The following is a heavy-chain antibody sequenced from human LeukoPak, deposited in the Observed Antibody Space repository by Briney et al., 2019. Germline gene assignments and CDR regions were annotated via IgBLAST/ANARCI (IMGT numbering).Heavy chain of an antibody. Sequence: GGSLRLSCSASGFTFSSYWMHWVRQAPGKGLVWVSRINSDGSSTIYADSVKGRFTFSRDNAKNTLYLQMNSLRAEDTAVYYCTRDGGNGYYGAFDYWGHGTLVTVSS. CDR3: TRDGGNGYYGAFDY. J-gene: IGHJ4*01. V-gene: IGHV3-74*01. CDR1: GFTFSSYW. CDR2: INSDGSST. D-gene: IGHD1-26*01.